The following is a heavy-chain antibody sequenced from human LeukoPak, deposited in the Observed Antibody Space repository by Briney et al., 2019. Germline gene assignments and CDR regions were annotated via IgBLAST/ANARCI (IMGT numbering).Heavy chain of an antibody. Sequence: GGSLRLSCAASGFTFSNYAIHSFRQAPGKGLEFVSSISSNGISTYYGNSVKGRFTISRYNSKNTLYLQMNSLRAEDTAVYYCAKGPVDIVVTAGDDYWGQGTLVTVSS. D-gene: IGHD5-12*01. CDR2: ISSNGIST. J-gene: IGHJ4*02. CDR1: GFTFSNYA. V-gene: IGHV3-64*01. CDR3: AKGPVDIVVTAGDDY.